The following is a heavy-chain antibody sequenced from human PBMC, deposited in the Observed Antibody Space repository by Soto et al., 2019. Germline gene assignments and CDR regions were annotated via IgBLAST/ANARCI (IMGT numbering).Heavy chain of an antibody. J-gene: IGHJ6*02. D-gene: IGHD4-17*01. CDR2: IYHSGST. CDR1: GGSISSSNW. CDR3: ARGFYYGGNYYYYYGMDV. Sequence: SETLSLTCAVSGGSISSSNWWSWVRQPPGKGLEWIGEIYHSGSTNYNPSLKSRVTISVDKSKNQFSLKLSSVTAADTAVYYCARGFYYGGNYYYYYGMDVWGQGTTVTVSS. V-gene: IGHV4-4*02.